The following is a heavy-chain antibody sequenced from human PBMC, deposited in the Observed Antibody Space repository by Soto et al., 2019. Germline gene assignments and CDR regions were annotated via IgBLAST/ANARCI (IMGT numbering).Heavy chain of an antibody. CDR3: AHSPAPRVYFQH. D-gene: IGHD3-10*01. J-gene: IGHJ1*01. Sequence: ESGPTLVNPTQTLTLTCVFSGFSLNTGGVTVGWTRQPPGKALEWVALIYWDDGKRYSPSLKSRLTITKETSRNQVVLTMTNVDPEDTATYFCAHSPAPRVYFQHWGEGTRVTVSS. V-gene: IGHV2-5*02. CDR2: IYWDDGK. CDR1: GFSLNTGGVT.